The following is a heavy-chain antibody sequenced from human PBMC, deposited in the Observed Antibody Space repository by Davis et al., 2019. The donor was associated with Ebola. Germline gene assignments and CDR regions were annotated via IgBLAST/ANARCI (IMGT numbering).Heavy chain of an antibody. J-gene: IGHJ4*02. CDR3: ARDQDDFWSGYYVY. V-gene: IGHV1-2*06. CDR2: INPNSGGT. CDR1: GYTFTGYY. Sequence: AASVTVSCKASGYTFTGYYMHWVRQAPGQGLEWMGRINPNSGGTNYAQKFQGRVTMTRDTSISTAYMELSRLRSDDTAVYYCARDQDDFWSGYYVYWGQGTLVTVSS. D-gene: IGHD3-3*01.